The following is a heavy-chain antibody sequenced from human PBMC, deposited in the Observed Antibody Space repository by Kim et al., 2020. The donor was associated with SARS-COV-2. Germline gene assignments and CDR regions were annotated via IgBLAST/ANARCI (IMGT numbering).Heavy chain of an antibody. Sequence: GGSLRLSCAASGFTFSSYGMHWVRQAPGKGLEWVAVISYDGSNKYYADSVKGRFTISRDNSKNTLYLQMNSLRAEDTAVYYCAKAWSGYYMAYFDYWGQG. D-gene: IGHD3-3*01. J-gene: IGHJ4*02. CDR3: AKAWSGYYMAYFDY. CDR2: ISYDGSNK. CDR1: GFTFSSYG. V-gene: IGHV3-30*18.